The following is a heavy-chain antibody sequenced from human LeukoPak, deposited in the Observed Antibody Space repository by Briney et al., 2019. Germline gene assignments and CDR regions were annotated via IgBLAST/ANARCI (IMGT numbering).Heavy chain of an antibody. CDR2: ISGSSSTV. CDR1: GFTISTYC. V-gene: IGHV3-48*04. J-gene: IGHJ4*02. D-gene: IGHD6-6*01. CDR3: VRDLIAGRTSFDY. Sequence: GGSLRLSCAASGFTISTYCMNWVRQAPGKGLEWVSYISGSSSTVYYADSVRGRFTISRDNAKNSLYLHMNSLRAEDTAVYYCVRDLIAGRTSFDYWGQGTLVTVSS.